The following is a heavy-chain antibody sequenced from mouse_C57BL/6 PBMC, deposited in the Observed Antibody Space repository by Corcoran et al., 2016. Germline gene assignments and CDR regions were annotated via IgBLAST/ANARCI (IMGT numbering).Heavy chain of an antibody. Sequence: EVQLQQSGPVLVKPGASVKMSCKASGYTFTDYYMNWVKQSHGKSLEWIGVINPYNGGTSYNQKFKGKATLTVDKSSSTAYMELNSLTSEDSAVYYCARRYSNYLYAMDYWGQGTSVTVSS. D-gene: IGHD2-5*01. V-gene: IGHV1-19*01. CDR2: INPYNGGT. CDR1: GYTFTDYY. CDR3: ARRYSNYLYAMDY. J-gene: IGHJ4*01.